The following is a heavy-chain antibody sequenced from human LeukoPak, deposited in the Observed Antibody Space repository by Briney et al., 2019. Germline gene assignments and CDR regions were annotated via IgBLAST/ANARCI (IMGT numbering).Heavy chain of an antibody. Sequence: SETLSLTCAVYGGSFSGYYWSWIRQPPGKGLEWIGEINHSGSTNYNPSLKSRVTISVDTSKNQFSLKLSSVTGADTAVYYCARDHRGRSLGWYDYWGQGTLVTVSS. CDR2: INHSGST. CDR1: GGSFSGYY. J-gene: IGHJ4*02. V-gene: IGHV4-34*01. CDR3: ARDHRGRSLGWYDY. D-gene: IGHD6-19*01.